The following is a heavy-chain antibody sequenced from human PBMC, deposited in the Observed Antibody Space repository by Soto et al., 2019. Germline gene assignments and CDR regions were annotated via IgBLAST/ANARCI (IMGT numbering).Heavy chain of an antibody. CDR3: ARAARDHSDSRRFYLGH. J-gene: IGHJ4*02. D-gene: IGHD3-22*01. Sequence: SETLSLTCTVSGGSISTHYWTWIRQSPRKGLEWIGCIYYSGSTDYNPSLKSRVTISVDTSKNQFSLKLRSVTAADTAVYYCARAARDHSDSRRFYLGHWGQGTLVTVST. CDR2: IYYSGST. V-gene: IGHV4-59*11. CDR1: GGSISTHY.